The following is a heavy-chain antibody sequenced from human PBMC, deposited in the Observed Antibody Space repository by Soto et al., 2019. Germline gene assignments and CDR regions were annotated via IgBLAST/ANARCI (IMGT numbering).Heavy chain of an antibody. V-gene: IGHV6-1*01. Sequence: SETLSLTCAITGDSVSSNSAGWSWVRQSPSRGLEWLGRTYYRSKWYYEYAVSVRGRITINPDTSKNQYSLQLNSVTPEDTAVYFCARGEQYSGRIFDYWGQGTLVTVSS. CDR1: GDSVSSNSAG. CDR3: ARGEQYSGRIFDY. D-gene: IGHD1-26*01. J-gene: IGHJ4*01. CDR2: TYYRSKWYY.